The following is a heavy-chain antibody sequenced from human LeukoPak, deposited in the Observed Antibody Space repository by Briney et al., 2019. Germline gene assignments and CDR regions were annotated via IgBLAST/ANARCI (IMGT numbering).Heavy chain of an antibody. CDR2: ISHSGST. V-gene: IGHV4-34*01. Sequence: SETLSLTCAVYGGSFSGYYWSWIRQPPGKGLEWIGEISHSGSTNYNPSLKSRVTISVDTSKNQFSLKLSSVTAADTAVYYCARGSSYYYYMDVWGKGTTVTVSS. CDR3: ARGSSYYYYMDV. CDR1: GGSFSGYY. J-gene: IGHJ6*03.